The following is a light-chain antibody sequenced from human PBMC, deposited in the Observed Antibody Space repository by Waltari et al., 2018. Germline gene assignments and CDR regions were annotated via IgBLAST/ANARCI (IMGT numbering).Light chain of an antibody. CDR3: AAWDDSLNGWV. Sequence: QSVLTQPPSVSEAPRQRVTISCSGSSSTIGTNAVQWYQQLPGKAPKLLIYYDDLLPSGVSDRFSGSKSGTSASLAISGLQSEDEADYYCAAWDDSLNGWVFGGGTKLTVL. V-gene: IGLV1-36*01. CDR2: YDD. J-gene: IGLJ3*02. CDR1: SSTIGTNA.